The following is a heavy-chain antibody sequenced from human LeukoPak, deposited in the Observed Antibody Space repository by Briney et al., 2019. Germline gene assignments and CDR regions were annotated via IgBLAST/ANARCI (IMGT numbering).Heavy chain of an antibody. CDR2: IYYSGST. D-gene: IGHD5-12*01. CDR3: ARDRLRGYNWFDP. Sequence: SETLSLTCTVSGGSISSYYWSWIGQPPGKGLEWIGYIYYSGSTNYNPSLKSRVTISVDTSKNQFSLKRSSVTAADTAVYYCARDRLRGYNWFDPWGQGTLVTVSS. V-gene: IGHV4-59*01. CDR1: GGSISSYY. J-gene: IGHJ5*02.